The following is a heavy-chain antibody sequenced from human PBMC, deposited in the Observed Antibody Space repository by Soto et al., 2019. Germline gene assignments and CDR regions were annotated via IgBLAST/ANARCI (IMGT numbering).Heavy chain of an antibody. D-gene: IGHD6-19*01. V-gene: IGHV4-59*01. CDR3: ARYSSGWPGNGMDV. CDR1: NGSISNYF. CDR2: VYYTGST. Sequence: PSETLSLTCTVSNGSISNYFWSWIRQSPGKGLEWIGYVYYTGSTSYNPSLKGRVTMSVDTSKMQFSLKLSSVTAADTAVYYCARYSSGWPGNGMDVWGQGTTVTVS. J-gene: IGHJ6*02.